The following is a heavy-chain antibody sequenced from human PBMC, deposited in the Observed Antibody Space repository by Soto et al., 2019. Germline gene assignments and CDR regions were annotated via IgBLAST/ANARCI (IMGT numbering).Heavy chain of an antibody. Sequence: GESLKISCKGSGYSFTSYWISWVRQMPGKGLEWMGRIDPSDSYTNYSPSFQGHVTISADKSISTAYLQWSSLKAPDTAMYYCVSAYYYDSSGYPFYGMDVWGQGTTVTVSS. CDR1: GYSFTSYW. D-gene: IGHD3-22*01. V-gene: IGHV5-10-1*01. CDR2: IDPSDSYT. J-gene: IGHJ6*02. CDR3: VSAYYYDSSGYPFYGMDV.